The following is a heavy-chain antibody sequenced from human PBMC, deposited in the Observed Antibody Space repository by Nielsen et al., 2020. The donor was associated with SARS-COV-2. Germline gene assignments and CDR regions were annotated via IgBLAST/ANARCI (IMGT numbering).Heavy chain of an antibody. CDR3: ARVTVSGGATDY. Sequence: ASVKVSCKASGYTFTSFGFSWVRQAPGQGLEWMGWISAYNGNTNYAQKLQGRVTMTTDTSTRTAYMELRSLGSDDTAMYYCARVTVSGGATDYWGQGTLVTVSS. CDR2: ISAYNGNT. CDR1: GYTFTSFG. J-gene: IGHJ4*02. V-gene: IGHV1-18*01. D-gene: IGHD3-16*01.